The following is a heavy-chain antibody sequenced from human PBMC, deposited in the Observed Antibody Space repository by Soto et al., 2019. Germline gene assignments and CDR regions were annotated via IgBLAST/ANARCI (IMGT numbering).Heavy chain of an antibody. CDR3: ASRILISDAFDV. Sequence: PGGSLRLSCAASGFTVSGNLVSWIRRAPGKGLEWVAVIYSAGSAYYADAVKGRFTISRDNSKNTLYLQMNSLRTEDTAVYYCASRILISDAFDVWGQGTLVTVSS. J-gene: IGHJ3*01. CDR2: IYSAGSA. D-gene: IGHD3-3*02. V-gene: IGHV3-53*01. CDR1: GFTVSGNL.